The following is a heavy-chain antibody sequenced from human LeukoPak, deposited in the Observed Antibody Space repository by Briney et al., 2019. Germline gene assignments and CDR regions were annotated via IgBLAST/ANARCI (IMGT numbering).Heavy chain of an antibody. D-gene: IGHD6-13*01. Sequence: GGSLRLSCAASGFTFSSYSMNWVRQAPGKGLEWVSSISSSSSYIYYADSVKGRFTISRDNAKNSLYLQMNSLGAEDTAVYYCARDRVAAAGSDYWGQGTLVTVSS. CDR1: GFTFSSYS. CDR2: ISSSSSYI. CDR3: ARDRVAAAGSDY. V-gene: IGHV3-21*01. J-gene: IGHJ4*02.